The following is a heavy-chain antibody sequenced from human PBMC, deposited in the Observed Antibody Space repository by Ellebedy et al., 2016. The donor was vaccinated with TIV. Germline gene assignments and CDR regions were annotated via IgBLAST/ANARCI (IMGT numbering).Heavy chain of an antibody. CDR3: ARYPLGVIRGRPY. V-gene: IGHV4-59*08. CDR2: IFYSGST. J-gene: IGHJ4*02. Sequence: SETLSLXCTVSGASISSYYWSWIRQPPGKGLEWIGYIFYSGSTNYNPSLKSRVTMLIDTSKNQFSLKLTSVIAADTAVYYCARYPLGVIRGRPYWGQGTLVTVSS. CDR1: GASISSYY. D-gene: IGHD3-10*01.